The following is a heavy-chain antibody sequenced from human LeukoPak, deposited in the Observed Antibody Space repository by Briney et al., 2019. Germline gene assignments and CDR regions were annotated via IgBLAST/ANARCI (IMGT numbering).Heavy chain of an antibody. Sequence: SETLSLTCTVSGGSISSGSYYWSWIRQPPGKGLEWIGYIYYSGSTNYNPSLKSRVTISVDTSKNQFSLNLSSVTAADTAVYYCARDVGDCSSTSCSRYYYYGMDVWGQGTTVTVSS. CDR1: GGSISSGSYY. D-gene: IGHD2-2*01. J-gene: IGHJ6*02. V-gene: IGHV4-61*01. CDR2: IYYSGST. CDR3: ARDVGDCSSTSCSRYYYYGMDV.